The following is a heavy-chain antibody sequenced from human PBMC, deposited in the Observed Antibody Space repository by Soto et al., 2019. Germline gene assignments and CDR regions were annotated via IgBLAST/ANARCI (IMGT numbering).Heavy chain of an antibody. CDR1: GFTFSSYS. V-gene: IGHV3-48*02. CDR3: ASDLIEYSSSSGGLDAFDI. CDR2: ISSSSSTI. D-gene: IGHD6-6*01. J-gene: IGHJ3*02. Sequence: GGSLRLSCAASGFTFSSYSMNWVRQAPGKGLEWVSYISSSSSTIYYADSVKGRFTISRDNAKNSLYLQMNSLRDEDTAVYYCASDLIEYSSSSGGLDAFDIWGQGTMVTVSS.